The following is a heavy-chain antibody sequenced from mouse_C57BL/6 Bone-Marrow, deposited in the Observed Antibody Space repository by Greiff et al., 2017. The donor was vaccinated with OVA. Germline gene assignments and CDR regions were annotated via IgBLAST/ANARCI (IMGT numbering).Heavy chain of an antibody. CDR1: GFSLTSYG. D-gene: IGHD1-1*01. J-gene: IGHJ1*03. Sequence: VQVVESGPGLVQPSQSLSITCTVSGFSLTSYGVHWVRQSPGKGLEWLGVIWSGGSTDYNAAFISRLSISKDNSKSQVFFKMNSLQADDTAIYYCARDHYYGSSHWYFDVWGTGTTVTVSS. CDR2: IWSGGST. V-gene: IGHV2-2*01. CDR3: ARDHYYGSSHWYFDV.